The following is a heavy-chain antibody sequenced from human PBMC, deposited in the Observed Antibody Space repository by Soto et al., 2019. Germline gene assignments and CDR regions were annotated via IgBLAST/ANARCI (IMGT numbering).Heavy chain of an antibody. D-gene: IGHD1-1*01. CDR1: GFTFSSYG. CDR2: ISYDGSNK. Sequence: QVQLVESGGGVVQPGRSLRLSCAASGFTFSSYGMHWVRQAPGKGLEWVAVISYDGSNKYYADSVKGRFTISRDNSKNTLYLQMNSLRAEDTAVYYCALPANGVWGQGTTVTVSS. V-gene: IGHV3-30*03. J-gene: IGHJ6*02. CDR3: ALPANGV.